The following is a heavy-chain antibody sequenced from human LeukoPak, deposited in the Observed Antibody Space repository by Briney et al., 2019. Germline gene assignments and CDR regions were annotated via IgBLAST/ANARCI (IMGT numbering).Heavy chain of an antibody. CDR2: ISYDGSNE. V-gene: IGHV3-30*04. CDR3: AKDHANTPVVTN. Sequence: GRSLRLSCAASGFTFSSYVMHWVRQAPGKGLEWVAIISYDGSNEYYADSVKGRFTISRDNSKNTVDLQMNNLRVDDTAIYYCAKDHANTPVVTNWGQGILVSVSS. D-gene: IGHD2-21*02. J-gene: IGHJ4*02. CDR1: GFTFSSYV.